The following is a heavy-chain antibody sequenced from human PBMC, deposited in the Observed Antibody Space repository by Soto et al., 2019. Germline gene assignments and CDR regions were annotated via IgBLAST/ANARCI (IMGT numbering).Heavy chain of an antibody. V-gene: IGHV1-18*01. Sequence: ASVKVSCKASGYTFDIYGISWVRQVPGKGPEWMGWISADNGDTKYAQRMQGRVTMTTDTATSTAYMELRSLRSDDTAVYYCARDRSYYYDSSGYPFDFWGQGSLVTAPQ. J-gene: IGHJ4*02. CDR3: ARDRSYYYDSSGYPFDF. CDR2: ISADNGDT. CDR1: GYTFDIYG. D-gene: IGHD3-22*01.